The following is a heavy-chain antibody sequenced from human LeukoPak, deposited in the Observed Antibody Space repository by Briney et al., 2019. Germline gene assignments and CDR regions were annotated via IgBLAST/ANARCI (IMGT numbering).Heavy chain of an antibody. CDR3: TTYGNQIDY. CDR2: IYYSGST. Sequence: PSETLSLTCTVSGGSISSSSYYWGWIRQPPGKGLEWIGSIYYSGSTCYNPSLKSRVTISVDTSKNQFSLKLSSVTAADTAVYYCTTYGNQIDYWGQGTLVTVSS. J-gene: IGHJ4*02. CDR1: GGSISSSSYY. D-gene: IGHD1-14*01. V-gene: IGHV4-39*07.